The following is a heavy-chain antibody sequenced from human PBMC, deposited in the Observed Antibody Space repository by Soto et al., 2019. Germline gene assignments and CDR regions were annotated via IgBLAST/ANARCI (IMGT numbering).Heavy chain of an antibody. V-gene: IGHV1-3*01. CDR2: INAGNGNT. Sequence: QVQLVQSGAEVKKPGASVKVSCKASGYTFTSYAMHWVRQAPGQRLEWMGWINAGNGNTKYSQKFQGRVTITRDRSAITAYMELSSLRSEDTAVYYCARGKGVVVPAAMRSANWFDPWGQGTLVTVSS. D-gene: IGHD2-2*01. CDR1: GYTFTSYA. J-gene: IGHJ5*02. CDR3: ARGKGVVVPAAMRSANWFDP.